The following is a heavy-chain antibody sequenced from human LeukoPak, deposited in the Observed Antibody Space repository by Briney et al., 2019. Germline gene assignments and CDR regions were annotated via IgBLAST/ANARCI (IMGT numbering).Heavy chain of an antibody. D-gene: IGHD6-19*01. CDR2: MNPNSGNT. Sequence: ASVKVSCKASGYTFTSYDINWVRQAPGQGLEWMGWMNPNSGNTGYAQNFQDRVTISRDTSINTAYMELNSLRSDDTAVYYCASLLTYTYGWFLFWGQGTLVTVSS. CDR3: ASLLTYTYGWFLF. V-gene: IGHV1-8*01. J-gene: IGHJ4*02. CDR1: GYTFTSYD.